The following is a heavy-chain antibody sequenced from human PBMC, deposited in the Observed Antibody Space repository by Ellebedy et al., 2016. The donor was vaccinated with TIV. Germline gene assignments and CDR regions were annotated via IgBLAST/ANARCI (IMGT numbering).Heavy chain of an antibody. CDR1: GFTFCGYY. D-gene: IGHD6-13*01. V-gene: IGHV3-11*01. J-gene: IGHJ4*02. CDR3: ARLGVIAAAGASDY. Sequence: GESLKISCAASGFTFCGYYMSWFRQAPGKGPEWVSYISYSGDLMYYADSVKGRFTTSRDNAGNSLYLQMNSLRAEDTADYYCARLGVIAAAGASDYWGQGTLVIVSS. CDR2: ISYSGDLM.